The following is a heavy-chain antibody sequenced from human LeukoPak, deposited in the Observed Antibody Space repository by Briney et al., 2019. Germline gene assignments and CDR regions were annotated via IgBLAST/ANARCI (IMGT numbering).Heavy chain of an antibody. CDR2: INHSGST. J-gene: IGHJ4*02. D-gene: IGHD3-10*01. Sequence: SETLSLTCAVYGGSFSGYYWSWIRQPPGKGLEWIGEINHSGSTNYNPSLKSRVTISVDTSKNQFSLKLSSVTAADTAVYYCASPRYYGSGSYNGWGQGTLVTVSS. CDR1: GGSFSGYY. CDR3: ASPRYYGSGSYNG. V-gene: IGHV4-34*01.